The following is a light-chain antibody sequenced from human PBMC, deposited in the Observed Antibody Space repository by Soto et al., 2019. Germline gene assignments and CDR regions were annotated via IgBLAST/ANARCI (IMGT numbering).Light chain of an antibody. CDR2: DVS. CDR1: QKSSPC. Sequence: IEMVQSPSALSASVGDTVTITCRASQKSSPCLAWYQQKPGQAPKLLMYDVSSLKRGVPSRFSGSGSGTEFTLIISGLQPDDSATYYCQQYTNTNNPWMLGQRTKVDIK. J-gene: IGKJ1*01. CDR3: QQYTNTNNPWM. V-gene: IGKV1-5*01.